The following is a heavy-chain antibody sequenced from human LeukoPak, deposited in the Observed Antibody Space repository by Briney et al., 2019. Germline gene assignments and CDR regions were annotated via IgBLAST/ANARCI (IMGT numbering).Heavy chain of an antibody. CDR3: TSYYYDSRSWFDP. Sequence: PSETLSLTCTVSGGSSSNYYWSWIRQPPGKGLEWIGYIYYSGSTNYNPSLKSRVTISVDTSKNQFSLKLSSVTAADTAVYYCTSYYYDSRSWFDPWGQGTLVTVSS. D-gene: IGHD3-22*01. V-gene: IGHV4-59*01. J-gene: IGHJ5*02. CDR2: IYYSGST. CDR1: GGSSSNYY.